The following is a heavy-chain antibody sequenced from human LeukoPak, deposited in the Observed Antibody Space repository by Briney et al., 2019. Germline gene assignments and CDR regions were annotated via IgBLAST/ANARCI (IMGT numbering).Heavy chain of an antibody. V-gene: IGHV4-61*01. CDR2: IYYNGST. J-gene: IGHJ5*02. Sequence: SETLSLTCTVSGGSVISGSYYWCWIRQPPGKELEGIVYIYYNGSTNYHPSLKSRVTISVDTSKNQFSLKLSSVTAADTAVYYCARSISYYDFWSGYSHTTWFDPWGQRTLVTVSS. CDR1: GGSVISGSYY. CDR3: ARSISYYDFWSGYSHTTWFDP. D-gene: IGHD3-3*01.